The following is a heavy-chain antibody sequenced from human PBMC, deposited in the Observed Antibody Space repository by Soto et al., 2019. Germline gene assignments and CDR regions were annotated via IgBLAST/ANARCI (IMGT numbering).Heavy chain of an antibody. CDR1: GGSISSYY. CDR2: IYHSGST. V-gene: IGHV4-59*08. CDR3: ARHGFGKLLDY. Sequence: SETLSLTCTVSGGSISSYYWSWIRQPPWKGLEWIGYIYHSGSTYYNPSLKSRVTISVDRSKNQFSLKLSSVTAADTAVYYCARHGFGKLLDYWGKGTLVTVST. D-gene: IGHD3-10*01. J-gene: IGHJ4*02.